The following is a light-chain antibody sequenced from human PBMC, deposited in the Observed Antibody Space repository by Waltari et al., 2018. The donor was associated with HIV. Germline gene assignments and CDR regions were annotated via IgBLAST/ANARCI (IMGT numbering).Light chain of an antibody. CDR1: QTIFDSFHNKTF. V-gene: IGKV4-1*01. CDR3: HQYYTVPWT. CDR2: WAS. J-gene: IGKJ1*01. Sequence: DIVVTQSPDSLSVSLGERATINCHSSQTIFDSFHNKTFLAWYQQKAGQPPKLLIHWASTRKSGVPDRFSGSGSEAFFSLTITSLQADDVAVYYCHQYYTVPWTFGQGTKVEVK.